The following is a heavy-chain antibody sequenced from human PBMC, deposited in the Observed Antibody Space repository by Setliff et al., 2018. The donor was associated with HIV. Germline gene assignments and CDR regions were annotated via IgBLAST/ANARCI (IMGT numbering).Heavy chain of an antibody. V-gene: IGHV4-39*07. CDR1: GDSISSNNYY. D-gene: IGHD4-17*01. CDR3: AREAVDDYARYFDY. Sequence: PSETLSLTCTVSGDSISSNNYYWAWIRQSPGKGLEWIGCIFYGGSVYGSGGTFFNPSLKSRVTISVDASERHFSLRMTSTTAADTAIYYCAREAVDDYARYFDYWGQGSLVTVSS. J-gene: IGHJ4*02. CDR2: IFYGGSVYGSGGT.